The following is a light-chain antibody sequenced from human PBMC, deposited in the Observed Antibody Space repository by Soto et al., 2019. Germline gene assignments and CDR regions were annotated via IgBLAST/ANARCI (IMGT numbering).Light chain of an antibody. V-gene: IGKV1-33*01. CDR2: DAS. CDR1: QDISNC. Sequence: DIQMTQSPSSLSASVGDRVTITCQASQDISNCLNWYQQKPGKAPKLLIYDASNLETGVPSRFSGSGSGTDFSFTISSLHPEDVGTYCCQQYVNLWFTFGQGTKLEIK. CDR3: QQYVNLWFT. J-gene: IGKJ2*01.